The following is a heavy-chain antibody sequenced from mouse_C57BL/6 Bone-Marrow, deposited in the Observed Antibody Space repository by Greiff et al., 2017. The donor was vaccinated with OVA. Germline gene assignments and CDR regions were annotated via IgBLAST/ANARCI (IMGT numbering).Heavy chain of an antibody. CDR2: INPSSGYT. V-gene: IGHV1-7*01. J-gene: IGHJ2*01. D-gene: IGHD2-5*01. CDR1: GYTFTSYW. CDR3: VLYSNAFFDY. Sequence: QVQLQQSGAELAKPGASVKLSCKASGYTFTSYWMHWVKQRPGQGLEWIGYINPSSGYTKYNQKFKDKATLTADKSSSTAYMQLSSLTYEDSAVYYCVLYSNAFFDYWGPGTTLTVSS.